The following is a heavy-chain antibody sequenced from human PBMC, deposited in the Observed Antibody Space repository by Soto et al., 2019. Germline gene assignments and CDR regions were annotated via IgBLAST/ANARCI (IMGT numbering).Heavy chain of an antibody. CDR1: GGSISSSSYY. Sequence: QLQLQESGPGLVKPSETLSLTCTVSGGSISSSSYYWGWIRQPPGEGLEWIASIYYSGSTYYNPSLKSRVTISVDTSKNEFSLKLSSVTAADTAAYFCARLPYCSSTTCYFANYWGQGTLVTVSS. J-gene: IGHJ4*02. CDR3: ARLPYCSSTTCYFANY. V-gene: IGHV4-39*01. CDR2: IYYSGST. D-gene: IGHD2-2*01.